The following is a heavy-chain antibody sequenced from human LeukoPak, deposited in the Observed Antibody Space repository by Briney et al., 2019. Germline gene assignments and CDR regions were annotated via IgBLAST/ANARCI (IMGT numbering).Heavy chain of an antibody. V-gene: IGHV4-59*08. CDR2: IYYSGST. CDR3: AKHRWMADGYDGFDI. D-gene: IGHD4-23*01. Sequence: SETLSLTCTVSGGSISSYYWSWIRQPPGKGLEWIGYIYYSGSTNYNPSLKSRVTISVDTSKNQFSLKLSSVTAADTAVFYCAKHRWMADGYDGFDIWGQGTMVTVSS. CDR1: GGSISSYY. J-gene: IGHJ3*02.